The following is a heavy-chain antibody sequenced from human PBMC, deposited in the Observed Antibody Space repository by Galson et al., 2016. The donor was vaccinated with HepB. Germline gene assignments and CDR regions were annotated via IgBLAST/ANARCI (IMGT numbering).Heavy chain of an antibody. Sequence: SLRLSCAASGFTFSTYTMNWVRQAPGKGLEWVSSISSISSYIYYADSVKGRFTRSRDNAKNSLYLQMNSLRAEDTAGYYCAREGQLELLLDYWGQGTLVTVSS. D-gene: IGHD1-7*01. V-gene: IGHV3-21*01. CDR2: ISSISSYI. CDR1: GFTFSTYT. J-gene: IGHJ4*02. CDR3: AREGQLELLLDY.